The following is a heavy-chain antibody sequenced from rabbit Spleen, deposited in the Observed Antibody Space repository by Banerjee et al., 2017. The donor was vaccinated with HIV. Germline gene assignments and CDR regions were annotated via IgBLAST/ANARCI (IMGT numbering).Heavy chain of an antibody. CDR2: IDSGSRDFT. J-gene: IGHJ6*01. Sequence: QSLEESGGDLVKPGASLTLTCTASGFSFSSSDYMCWVRQAPGKGLEWIACIDSGSRDFTYYASWAKGRFTISKTSSTTVTLQMTSLTVADMATYFCARDTGSSFSTYGMDLWGPGTLVTVS. D-gene: IGHD8-1*01. CDR3: ARDTGSSFSTYGMDL. CDR1: GFSFSSSDY. V-gene: IGHV1S40*01.